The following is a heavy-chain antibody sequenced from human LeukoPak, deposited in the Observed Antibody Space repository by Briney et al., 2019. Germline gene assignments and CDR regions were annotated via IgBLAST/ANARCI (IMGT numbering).Heavy chain of an antibody. CDR2: ISGSGGST. V-gene: IGHV3-23*01. CDR1: GFTFSSYS. Sequence: PGGSLRLSYAASGFTFSSYSMNWVRQAPGKGLEWVSSISGSGGSTLYADSVKGRFTISRDNSKNTLYLQMNSLRAEDTAVYYCAKAYYDSSGYYNYFDYWGQGTLVTVSS. D-gene: IGHD3-22*01. J-gene: IGHJ4*02. CDR3: AKAYYDSSGYYNYFDY.